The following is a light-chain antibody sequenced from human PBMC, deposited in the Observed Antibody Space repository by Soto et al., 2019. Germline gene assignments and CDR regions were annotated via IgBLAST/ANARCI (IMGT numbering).Light chain of an antibody. J-gene: IGLJ1*01. CDR3: AVWDAILNGRD. V-gene: IGLV1-44*01. Sequence: QSVLTQPPSASGTPGQRVTISCSGSSSNIESNTVNWYQQLPGTAPKLLIYSNNQRPSGVPDRFSGSKSGTSASLAISGLQSADEADYHCAVWDAILNGRDFGTGTKLTVL. CDR2: SNN. CDR1: SSNIESNT.